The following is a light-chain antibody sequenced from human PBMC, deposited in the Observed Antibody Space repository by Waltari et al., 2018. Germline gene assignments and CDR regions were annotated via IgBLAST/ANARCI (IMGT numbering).Light chain of an antibody. Sequence: EIVLKQSPATLSLSPGDRATLSCRASQSISSYLAWYQQKPGQAPRLLIYDASTRATGIPARFSGSGSVTDFTLTISSLEPEDFAIYYRQQRSKSFTFGPGTKVDMK. V-gene: IGKV3-11*01. CDR1: QSISSY. CDR3: QQRSKSFT. CDR2: DAS. J-gene: IGKJ3*01.